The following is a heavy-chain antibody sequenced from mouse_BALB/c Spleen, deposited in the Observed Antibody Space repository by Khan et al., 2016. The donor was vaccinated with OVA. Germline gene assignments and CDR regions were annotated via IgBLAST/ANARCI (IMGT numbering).Heavy chain of an antibody. CDR2: IFPNNGDS. J-gene: IGHJ3*01. Sequence: VQLQQSGPELVKPGASVKISCRASGYIFTDYILDWVKQSHGKSLEWIGYIFPNNGDSDYNQKFKTRATLNVDISSSTAYMELSLLPSEDSAVSYCVRSGYGSFAYWGQGSLVTVSA. CDR1: GYIFTDYI. CDR3: VRSGYGSFAY. D-gene: IGHD1-2*01. V-gene: IGHV1S29*02.